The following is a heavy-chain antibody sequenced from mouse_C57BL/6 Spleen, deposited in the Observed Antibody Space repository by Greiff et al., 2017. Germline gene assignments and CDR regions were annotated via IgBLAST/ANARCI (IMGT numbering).Heavy chain of an antibody. J-gene: IGHJ2*01. D-gene: IGHD6-1*01. CDR3: ARSSSYFDY. V-gene: IGHV1-50*01. Sequence: VQLQQSGAELVKPGASVKLSCKASGYTFTSYWMQWVKQRPGQGLEWIGEIDPSDRYPNYNQKFKGKATLTVDTSSSTAYMQLSSLTSEDSAVYYCARSSSYFDYWGQGTTLTVSS. CDR2: IDPSDRYP. CDR1: GYTFTSYW.